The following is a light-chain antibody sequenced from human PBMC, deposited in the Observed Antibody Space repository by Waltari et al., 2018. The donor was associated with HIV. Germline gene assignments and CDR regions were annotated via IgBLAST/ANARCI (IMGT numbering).Light chain of an antibody. CDR3: AAWDDSLNGDVV. V-gene: IGLV1-44*01. CDR1: SSAIGSHT. CDR2: TNN. J-gene: IGLJ2*01. Sequence: QSVLTQPPSASGTPGPRVTIPCSGSSSAIGSHTVNWYQQLPGTAPRLLIYTNNQRPSGVPDRFSGSKSGTSASLVISGLQSEDEADYFCAAWDDSLNGDVVFGGGTKLTVL.